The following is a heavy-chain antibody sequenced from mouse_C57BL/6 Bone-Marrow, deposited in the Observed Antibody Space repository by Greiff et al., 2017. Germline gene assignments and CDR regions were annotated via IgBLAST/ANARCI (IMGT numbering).Heavy chain of an antibody. J-gene: IGHJ3*01. V-gene: IGHV1-64*01. CDR3: ARSVYYGSSPWFAY. CDR2: IHPNSGST. CDR1: GYTFTSYW. D-gene: IGHD1-1*01. Sequence: QVQLQQPGAELVKPGASVKLSCKASGYTFTSYWMHWVKQRPGQGLVWIGMIHPNSGSTNYNEKFKSKATLTVDKSSSTAYMQLSSLTSEDSAVYYCARSVYYGSSPWFAYWGQGTLVTVSA.